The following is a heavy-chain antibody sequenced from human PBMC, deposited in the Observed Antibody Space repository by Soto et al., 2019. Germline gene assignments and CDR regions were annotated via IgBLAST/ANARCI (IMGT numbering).Heavy chain of an antibody. CDR3: GREYCRGGRCYSPDY. Sequence: QVQLVQSGAEVKPPGASVKVSCKASGYTFTTFGISWVRQAPGQGLEWMGWTSTNNGDTYYAPRFQGRVTVTKDTSTRTAYMELRSLGSDDTAVCYCGREYCRGGRCYSPDYWGQGTLVTVSS. CDR2: TSTNNGDT. D-gene: IGHD2-15*01. J-gene: IGHJ4*02. CDR1: GYTFTTFG. V-gene: IGHV1-18*01.